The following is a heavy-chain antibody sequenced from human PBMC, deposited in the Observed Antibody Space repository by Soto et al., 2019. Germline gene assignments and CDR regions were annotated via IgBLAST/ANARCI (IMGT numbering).Heavy chain of an antibody. CDR2: IKQDGSEK. V-gene: IGHV3-7*01. CDR3: ARVSITIFGVDSYYYYYMDV. J-gene: IGHJ6*03. D-gene: IGHD3-3*01. Sequence: GGSLRLSCAASGFTFSSYWMSWVRQAPGKGLEWVANIKQDGSEKYYVDSVKGRFTISRDNAKNSLYLQMNSLRAEDTAVYYCARVSITIFGVDSYYYYYMDVWGKGTTVTVSS. CDR1: GFTFSSYW.